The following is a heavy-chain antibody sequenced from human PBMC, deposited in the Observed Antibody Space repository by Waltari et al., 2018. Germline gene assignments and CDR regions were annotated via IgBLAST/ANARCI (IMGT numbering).Heavy chain of an antibody. D-gene: IGHD3-22*01. V-gene: IGHV4-38-2*01. CDR3: ARGPVFKYYYHAFDI. CDR1: GFSISRGYY. CDR2: IYESGGT. Sequence: QVQLQESGPGLVKPSETLSLTCAVSGFSISRGYYWGWVRQPPGKGLEWIGSIYESGGTDHNPSRKSRVTISIDTSKNQFSLKLTSVTAADTAMYYCARGPVFKYYYHAFDIWGQGTMVTVSS. J-gene: IGHJ3*02.